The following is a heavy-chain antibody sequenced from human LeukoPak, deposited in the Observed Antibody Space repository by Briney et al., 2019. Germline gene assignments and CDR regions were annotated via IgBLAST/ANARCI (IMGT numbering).Heavy chain of an antibody. J-gene: IGHJ4*02. V-gene: IGHV1-69*02. CDR1: GGTFSSYT. Sequence: SVKVSCKASGGTFSSYTISWVRQAPAQGLEWMGRIIPILGIANYAQKFQGRVTITADKSTSTAYMELSSLRSEDTAVYYCARSPSGSYYNFDYWGQGTLVTVSS. D-gene: IGHD1-26*01. CDR2: IIPILGIA. CDR3: ARSPSGSYYNFDY.